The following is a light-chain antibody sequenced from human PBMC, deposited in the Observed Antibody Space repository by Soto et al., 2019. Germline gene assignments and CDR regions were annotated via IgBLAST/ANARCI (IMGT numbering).Light chain of an antibody. V-gene: IGKV3-20*01. CDR3: QQYGSSRDT. Sequence: EIVLTQSPGTLSLSPGERATLSCRASQCVSSGYLAWYQQKPGQAPRLRIYGASSRSTGIPDRFSGSRSGTDFTLPISRLEPDDFAVYCCQQYGSSRDTFGQGTKLEIK. CDR2: GAS. CDR1: QCVSSGY. J-gene: IGKJ2*01.